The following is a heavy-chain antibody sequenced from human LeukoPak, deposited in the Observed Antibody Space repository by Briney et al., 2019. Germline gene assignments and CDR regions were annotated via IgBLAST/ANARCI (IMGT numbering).Heavy chain of an antibody. V-gene: IGHV4-30-4*01. CDR2: IFYSGTT. D-gene: IGHD4-17*01. CDR1: GGSIGSGDYH. J-gene: IGHJ4*02. CDR3: ARGGRDYRDQKYYSDY. Sequence: SQTLSLTCTVSGGSIGSGDYHWSWIRQSPGKGLEWIGYIFYSGTTSYYPSLKSRVTISLNTSKNQFSLKLTSVPAADTAVYYCARGGRDYRDQKYYSDYWGRGTLVTVSS.